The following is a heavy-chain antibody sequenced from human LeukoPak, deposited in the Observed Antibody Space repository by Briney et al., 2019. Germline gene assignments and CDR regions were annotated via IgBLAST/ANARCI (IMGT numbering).Heavy chain of an antibody. J-gene: IGHJ4*02. CDR1: GGTFSSYA. Sequence: GASVKVSCKASGGTFSSYAISWVRQAPGQGLEWMGGIIPIFGTANYAQKFQGSVTITADESTSTAYMKLSSLRSEDTAVYYCLLDRGVGKRGYSYGYVAYWGQGTLVTVSS. CDR3: LLDRGVGKRGYSYGYVAY. CDR2: IIPIFGTA. V-gene: IGHV1-69*01. D-gene: IGHD5-18*01.